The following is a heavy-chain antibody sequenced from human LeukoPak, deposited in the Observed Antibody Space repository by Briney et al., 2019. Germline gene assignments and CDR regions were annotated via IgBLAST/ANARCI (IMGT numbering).Heavy chain of an antibody. J-gene: IGHJ3*02. CDR2: ISGSGGST. Sequence: GGSLRLSRAASGFTFSSYAMSWVRQAPGKGLEWVSAISGSGGSTYYADSVKGRFTISRDNSKNTLYLQMNSLRAEDTAVYYCAKRGPRGLRYFDWLLPPGAFDIWGQGTMVTVSS. CDR1: GFTFSSYA. V-gene: IGHV3-23*01. D-gene: IGHD3-9*01. CDR3: AKRGPRGLRYFDWLLPPGAFDI.